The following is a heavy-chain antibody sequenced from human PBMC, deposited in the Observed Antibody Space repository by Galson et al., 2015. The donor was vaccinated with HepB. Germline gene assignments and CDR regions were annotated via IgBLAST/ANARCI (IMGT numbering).Heavy chain of an antibody. J-gene: IGHJ6*02. D-gene: IGHD3-22*01. V-gene: IGHV3-23*01. CDR3: AKDRVQGYYYDNDGMDV. CDR2: ISGSGGST. Sequence: SLRLSCAASGFTFSSYAMSWVRQAPGKGLEWVSAISGSGGSTYYADSVKGRFTISRDNSKNTLYLQMNSLRAEDTAVYYCAKDRVQGYYYDNDGMDVWGQGTTVTVSS. CDR1: GFTFSSYA.